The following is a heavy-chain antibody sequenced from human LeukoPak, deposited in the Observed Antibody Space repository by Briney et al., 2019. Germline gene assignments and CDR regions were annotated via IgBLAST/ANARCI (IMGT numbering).Heavy chain of an antibody. J-gene: IGHJ6*02. CDR2: IYPGDSDT. Sequence: GESLKTSCKGSGYSFTSYWIGWVRQMPGKGLEWMGIIYPGDSDTRYSPSFQGQVTISADKSISTAYLQWSSLKASDTAMYYCARVYCSGGSCAYGMDVWGQGTTVTVSS. CDR1: GYSFTSYW. V-gene: IGHV5-51*01. D-gene: IGHD2-15*01. CDR3: ARVYCSGGSCAYGMDV.